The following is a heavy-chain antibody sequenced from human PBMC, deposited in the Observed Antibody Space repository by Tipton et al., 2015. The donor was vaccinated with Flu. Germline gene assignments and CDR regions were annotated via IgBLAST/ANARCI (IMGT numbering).Heavy chain of an antibody. CDR1: GASLSSGYSY. V-gene: IGHV4-61*02. CDR3: ARAPTTAVAYI. D-gene: IGHD6-19*01. CDR2: IFTTGST. Sequence: TLSLTCSVSGASLSSGYSYWSWVRQPAGKGLEWIGRIFTTGSTNYNPSLKSRVTISVDTSKNQFSLTLCSVTAADTAFYYCARAPTTAVAYIWCQGTLVTVSS. J-gene: IGHJ4*02.